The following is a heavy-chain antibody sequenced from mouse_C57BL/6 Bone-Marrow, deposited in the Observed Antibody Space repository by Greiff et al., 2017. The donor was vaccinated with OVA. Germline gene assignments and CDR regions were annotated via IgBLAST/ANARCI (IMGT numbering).Heavy chain of an antibody. J-gene: IGHJ4*01. CDR1: GYTFTSYW. D-gene: IGHD1-1*01. Sequence: QVQLQQSGAELVKPGASVKLSCKASGYTFTSYWMQWVKQRPGQGLEWIGEIDPSDGYTNYNQKFKGKATLTVDTSSSTAYIKLSSLTSADAAVYYCAGGGSYGRDAMDYWGQGTSVTVSS. CDR2: IDPSDGYT. V-gene: IGHV1-50*01. CDR3: AGGGSYGRDAMDY.